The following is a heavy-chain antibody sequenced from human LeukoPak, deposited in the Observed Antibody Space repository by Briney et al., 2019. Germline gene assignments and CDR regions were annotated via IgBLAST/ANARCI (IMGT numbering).Heavy chain of an antibody. D-gene: IGHD5-18*01. V-gene: IGHV4-39*01. CDR1: GGSISSSSYY. CDR3: ARHLHSYDIDAFDI. Sequence: SETLSLTCTVSGGSISSSSYYWGWIRQPPGKGLEWIGSIYYSGSTYYNPSLKSRVTISVDTSKNQFSLKPSSVTAADTAVYYGARHLHSYDIDAFDIWGQGTMVTVSS. CDR2: IYYSGST. J-gene: IGHJ3*02.